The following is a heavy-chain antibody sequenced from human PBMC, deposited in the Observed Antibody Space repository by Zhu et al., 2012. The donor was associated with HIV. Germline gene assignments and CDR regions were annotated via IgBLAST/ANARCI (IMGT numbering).Heavy chain of an antibody. CDR3: ARYYCTTTCYYFDY. D-gene: IGHD2-8*01. CDR1: GGSTSGHY. Sequence: QVQLQESGPGLVKPSETLSLTCTVSGGSTSGHYWSWIRQPPGKGLEWIGYIYYTGSTNYNPSLKSRVTMSVDTSKNQFSLKLNSVTAADTAVYYCARYYCTTTCYYFDYWGRGALGHRLL. V-gene: IGHV4-59*11. CDR2: IYYTGST. J-gene: IGHJ4*01.